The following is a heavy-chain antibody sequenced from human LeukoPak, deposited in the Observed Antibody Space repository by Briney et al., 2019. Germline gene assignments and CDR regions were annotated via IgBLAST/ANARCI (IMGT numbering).Heavy chain of an antibody. D-gene: IGHD2-15*01. J-gene: IGHJ6*03. CDR2: GSESGGT. CDR3: ARDRQYCSGGSCYPGSSHYYYYMDV. Sequence: SETLSLTCAVYGGSLNGYYWSWIRQLPGKGLEWIGEGSESGGTKYNPSLKSRVTISVDTSKNQFSLKLSSVTAADTAVYYCARDRQYCSGGSCYPGSSHYYYYMDVWGKGTTVTVSS. CDR1: GGSLNGYY. V-gene: IGHV4-34*01.